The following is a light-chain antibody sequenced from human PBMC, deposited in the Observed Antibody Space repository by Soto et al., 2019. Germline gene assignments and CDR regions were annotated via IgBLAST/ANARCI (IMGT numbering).Light chain of an antibody. CDR2: GAS. CDR3: QQYNDWPPKQYT. CDR1: QSVSSN. J-gene: IGKJ2*01. V-gene: IGKV3-15*01. Sequence: EIVMTQSPATLSVSPGERATLSCRASQSVSSNLAWYQQKPGQAPRLLIYGASTRATGIPVRFSGSGSGTEFTLTISSLQSEDFVVYYRQQYNDWPPKQYTFGPGTKLEIK.